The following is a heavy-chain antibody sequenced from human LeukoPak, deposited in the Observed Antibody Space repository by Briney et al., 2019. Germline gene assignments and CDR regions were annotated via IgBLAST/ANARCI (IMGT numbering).Heavy chain of an antibody. CDR2: ISAYNGNT. D-gene: IGHD5-18*01. CDR3: ARVYSYGLGYYYYMDV. J-gene: IGHJ6*03. V-gene: IGHV1-18*01. Sequence: GASVKVSCKASGYTFTSYGISWVRQAPGQGLEWMGWISAYNGNTNYAQKLQGRVTMTTDTSTSTAYMELRSLRSDDTAVYYCARVYSYGLGYYYYMDVWGKGTTVTVSS. CDR1: GYTFTSYG.